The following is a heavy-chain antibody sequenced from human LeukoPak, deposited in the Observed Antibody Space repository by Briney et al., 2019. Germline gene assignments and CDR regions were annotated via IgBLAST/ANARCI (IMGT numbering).Heavy chain of an antibody. CDR1: GFTFSSYS. CDR2: ISTSSTYI. Sequence: GGSLRLSCAASGFTFSSYSMNWVRQAPGKGLEWVSSISTSSTYIYYADSVKGRFTISRDNSKNTLYLQMNSLRAEDTAVYYCAKVSPSSLSRYNWNDGPPKSFDYWGQGTLVTVSS. V-gene: IGHV3-21*04. D-gene: IGHD1-1*01. CDR3: AKVSPSSLSRYNWNDGPPKSFDY. J-gene: IGHJ4*02.